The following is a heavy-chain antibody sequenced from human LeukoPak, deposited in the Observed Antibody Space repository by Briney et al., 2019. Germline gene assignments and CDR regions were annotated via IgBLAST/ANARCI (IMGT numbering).Heavy chain of an antibody. D-gene: IGHD2-21*01. CDR2: FFTSGTP. Sequence: SETLSLTCTVSGGSISRGGYHWSWIRQPAGKGLEWIGRFFTSGTPNYNPSLKSRVTILVDTSRNQFSLKLNSVTAADTAVYYCTRGSIPDYWGQGILVTVSS. CDR3: TRGSIPDY. V-gene: IGHV4-61*02. J-gene: IGHJ4*02. CDR1: GGSISRGGYH.